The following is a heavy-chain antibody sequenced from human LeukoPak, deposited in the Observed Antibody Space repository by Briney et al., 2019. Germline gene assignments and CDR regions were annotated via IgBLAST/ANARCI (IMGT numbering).Heavy chain of an antibody. CDR2: ISSSSSYI. V-gene: IGHV3-21*01. Sequence: GGSLRLSCAASGFTFSGYSMNWVRQAPGKGLEWVSSISSSSSYIYYADSVKGRFTISRDNAKNSLYLQMNSLRAEDTAVYYCARAGDCTGGVCGAFDIWGQGTMVTVSS. CDR1: GFTFSGYS. CDR3: ARAGDCTGGVCGAFDI. D-gene: IGHD2-8*02. J-gene: IGHJ3*02.